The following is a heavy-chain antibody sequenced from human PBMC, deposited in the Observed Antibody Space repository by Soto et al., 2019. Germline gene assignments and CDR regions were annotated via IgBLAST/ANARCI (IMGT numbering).Heavy chain of an antibody. Sequence: ASVKVSCKASGYTFTSYDINWVRQATGQGLEWMGWMNPNSGNTGYAKKFQGRVTMTRNTSISTAYMELSSRRSEDTAVYYCARFGVTHDAFDIWGQGTMVTVSS. CDR3: ARFGVTHDAFDI. CDR1: GYTFTSYD. J-gene: IGHJ3*02. V-gene: IGHV1-8*01. CDR2: MNPNSGNT. D-gene: IGHD3-10*01.